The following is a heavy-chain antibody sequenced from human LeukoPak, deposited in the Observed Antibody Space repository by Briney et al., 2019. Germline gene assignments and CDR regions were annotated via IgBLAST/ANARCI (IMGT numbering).Heavy chain of an antibody. Sequence: GGSLRLSCAASGFTFSSYAMHWVRQAPGKGLEYVSAISSNGGSTYYANSVKGRFTISRDNSNNTLYLQMGSLRAEDMAVYYCARESKSVYPRFGYWDQGTLVTVSS. V-gene: IGHV3-64*01. D-gene: IGHD4-11*01. J-gene: IGHJ4*02. CDR2: ISSNGGST. CDR1: GFTFSSYA. CDR3: ARESKSVYPRFGY.